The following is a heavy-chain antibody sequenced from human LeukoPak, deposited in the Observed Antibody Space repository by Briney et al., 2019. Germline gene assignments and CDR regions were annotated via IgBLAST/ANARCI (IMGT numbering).Heavy chain of an antibody. CDR2: IYHGGST. CDR1: GGSISSNNW. Sequence: SETLSLTCAVSGGSISSNNWWWLLRQPPGKRLEWIGVIYHGGSTNYNPSLKSRVTISVDKSKNQFSLKLSSVTAADTAVYYCARGIFGVVPRNNWFDPWGQGSLVTVSS. D-gene: IGHD3-3*01. J-gene: IGHJ5*02. V-gene: IGHV4-4*02. CDR3: ARGIFGVVPRNNWFDP.